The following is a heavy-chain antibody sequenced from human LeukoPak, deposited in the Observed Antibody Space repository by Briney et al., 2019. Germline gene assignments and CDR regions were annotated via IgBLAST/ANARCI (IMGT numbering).Heavy chain of an antibody. V-gene: IGHV4-34*01. CDR1: GVSFSGYY. CDR3: ARRGYENWFDP. Sequence: SETLSLTCAVYGVSFSGYYWSWIRQPPGKGLEWIGEINHSGSTNYNPSLKSRVTISVDTSKNQSSLKLSSVTAADTAVYYCARRGYENWFDPWGQGTLVTVSS. J-gene: IGHJ5*02. D-gene: IGHD5-12*01. CDR2: INHSGST.